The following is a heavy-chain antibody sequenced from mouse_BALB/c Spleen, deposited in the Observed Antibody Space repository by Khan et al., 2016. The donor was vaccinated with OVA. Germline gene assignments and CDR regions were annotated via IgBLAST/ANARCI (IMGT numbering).Heavy chain of an antibody. J-gene: IGHJ3*01. CDR2: IDPANGDT. CDR1: GFNIKDTY. CDR3: ATLYGNTFAY. V-gene: IGHV14-3*02. D-gene: IGHD2-1*01. Sequence: EVQLQQSGAELVKPGASVKLSCTASGFNIKDTYIHWVKHRPEQGPEWIGRIDPANGDTKYDPNFQGKAPITADTSSNTAYLHLTILTSEDTAVYYCATLYGNTFAYWGQGTLVTVSA.